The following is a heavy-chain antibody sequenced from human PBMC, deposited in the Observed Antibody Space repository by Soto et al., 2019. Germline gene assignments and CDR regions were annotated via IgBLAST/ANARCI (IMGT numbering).Heavy chain of an antibody. CDR3: ARSLEYDCIPYYGADF. D-gene: IGHD3-22*01. CDR1: GYTFNTYA. J-gene: IGHJ4*01. V-gene: IGHV1-18*01. CDR2: ISGYNGNT. Sequence: ASVKVSCKASGYTFNTYAITWVRQAPGQGLEWMGWISGYNGNTNYAQTLQGRGTMTTDTCTSTAYLELRSLRSDDTAVYYCARSLEYDCIPYYGADFLGQGTLLAVSS.